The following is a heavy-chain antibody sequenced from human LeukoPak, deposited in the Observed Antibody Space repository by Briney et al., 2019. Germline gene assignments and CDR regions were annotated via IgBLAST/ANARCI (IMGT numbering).Heavy chain of an antibody. D-gene: IGHD6-19*01. V-gene: IGHV3-53*01. CDR2: SYSGGST. CDR3: ARLAPGIAVTGTAFDI. J-gene: IGHJ3*02. Sequence: GGSLRLSCAPSWFTVSINYMSWVRQAPGKGLEWVSVSYSGGSTYYAVSVKGRFTISRDNSKNTLYLQMNSLRVEDEGVYFCARLAPGIAVTGTAFDIWGHGTMVTVSS. CDR1: WFTVSINY.